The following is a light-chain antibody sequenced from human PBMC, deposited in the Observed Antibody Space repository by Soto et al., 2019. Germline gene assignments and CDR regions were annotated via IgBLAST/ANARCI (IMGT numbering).Light chain of an antibody. J-gene: IGLJ2*01. Sequence: QSALTQPPSVSGSPGQSVTISCTGTSSDVGSYNRVSWYQQPPGTAPKLMIYEVSNRPSGVSNRFSGSKSGNTASLTISGLQAEDEADYYCCSYTSSTTPLFGGGTKLTVL. V-gene: IGLV2-18*02. CDR3: CSYTSSTTPL. CDR2: EVS. CDR1: SSDVGSYNR.